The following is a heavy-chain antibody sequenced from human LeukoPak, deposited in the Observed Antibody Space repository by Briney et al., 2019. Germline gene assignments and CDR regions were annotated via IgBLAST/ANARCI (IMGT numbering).Heavy chain of an antibody. CDR2: ISVSGGGT. J-gene: IGHJ4*02. D-gene: IGHD1/OR15-1a*01. V-gene: IGHV3-23*01. CDR3: ARDRVARTPDY. Sequence: GGSLRLSCAASGFTFSTYDMSWVRQAPGKGLEWVSAISVSGGGTYYADSVEGRFTISRDNSKNMLYLQMNSLRADDTAVYYCARDRVARTPDYWGQGTLVTVSS. CDR1: GFTFSTYD.